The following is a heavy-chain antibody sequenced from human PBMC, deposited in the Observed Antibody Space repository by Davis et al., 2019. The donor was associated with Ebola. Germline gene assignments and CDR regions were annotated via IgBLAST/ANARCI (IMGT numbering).Heavy chain of an antibody. CDR1: GFTFSSYG. D-gene: IGHD2-21*02. CDR2: IWYDGSNK. Sequence: GESLKISCAASGFTFSSYGMHWVRQAPGKGLEWVAVIWYDGSNKYYADSVKGRFTISRDNSKNTLYLQMNSLRAEDTAVYYCAKDKGVTLRVLDYWGQGTLVTVSS. CDR3: AKDKGVTLRVLDY. J-gene: IGHJ4*02. V-gene: IGHV3-33*06.